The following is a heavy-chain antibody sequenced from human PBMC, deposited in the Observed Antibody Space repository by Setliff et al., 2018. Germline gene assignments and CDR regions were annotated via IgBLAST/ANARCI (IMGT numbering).Heavy chain of an antibody. Sequence: SVKVSCKASGGTFSSYAISWVRQAPGQGLEWMGGIIPMFATANYAQKFQGRVTITADESTSTAYMELSSLRSEDTAVYYCAARCSSTSCRYYYGSGSSVPFDFWGQGTLVTVSS. CDR3: AARCSSTSCRYYYGSGSSVPFDF. CDR1: GGTFSSYA. CDR2: IIPMFATA. D-gene: IGHD3-10*01. J-gene: IGHJ4*02. V-gene: IGHV1-69*13.